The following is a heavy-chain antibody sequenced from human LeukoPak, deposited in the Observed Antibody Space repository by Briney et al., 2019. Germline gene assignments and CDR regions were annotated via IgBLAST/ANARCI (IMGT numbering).Heavy chain of an antibody. CDR1: GFTLSSYA. CDR3: ALRPLAAAGTSFDP. J-gene: IGHJ5*02. V-gene: IGHV3-23*01. CDR2: ISGSGGST. Sequence: GSLRLSCAASGFTLSSYAMSWVRQAPGKGLEWVSAISGSGGSTYYADSVKGRFTISGDNSKNTLYLQMNSLRAEDTAVYYCALRPLAAAGTSFDPWGQGTLVTVSS. D-gene: IGHD6-13*01.